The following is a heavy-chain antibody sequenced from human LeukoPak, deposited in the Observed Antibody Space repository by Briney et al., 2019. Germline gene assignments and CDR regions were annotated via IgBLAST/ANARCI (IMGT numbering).Heavy chain of an antibody. V-gene: IGHV4-34*01. J-gene: IGHJ4*02. D-gene: IGHD3-22*01. CDR3: AGFTPYYYDSSGYFYDY. CDR2: INHSGST. CDR1: GGSFSGYY. Sequence: PSETLSLTCAVYGGSFSGYYWSWIRQPPGKGLEWIGEINHSGSTNYNPSLKSRVTISVDTSKNQFSLKLSSVTAADTAVYYCAGFTPYYYDSSGYFYDYWGQGTLVTVSS.